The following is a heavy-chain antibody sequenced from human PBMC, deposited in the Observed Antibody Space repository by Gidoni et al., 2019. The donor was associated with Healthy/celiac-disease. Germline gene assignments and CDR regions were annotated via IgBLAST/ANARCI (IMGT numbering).Heavy chain of an antibody. J-gene: IGHJ4*02. V-gene: IGHV3-33*01. CDR2: IWYDGSNK. CDR1: GFTFSSYG. CDR3: AREVMPIEGIAVAGTPDY. Sequence: QVQLVESGGGVVQPGRSLRLSCAASGFTFSSYGMHWVRQAPGKGLEWVAVIWYDGSNKYYADSVKGRFTISRDNSKNTLYLQMNSLRAEDTAVYYCAREVMPIEGIAVAGTPDYWGQGTLVTVSS. D-gene: IGHD6-19*01.